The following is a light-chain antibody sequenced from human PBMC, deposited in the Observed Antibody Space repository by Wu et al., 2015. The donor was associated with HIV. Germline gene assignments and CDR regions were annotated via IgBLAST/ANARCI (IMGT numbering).Light chain of an antibody. CDR1: QSVGNK. V-gene: IGKV3-15*01. CDR3: QQYGSSPPWT. CDR2: GAS. J-gene: IGKJ1*01. Sequence: EIVMTQSPATLSVSPGERATFSCRASQSVGNKLAWYQQKPGQAPRLLIYGASARATGIPARFSGSGSGTDFTLTISRLEPEDFAVYYCQQYGSSPPWTFGQGTKVEIK.